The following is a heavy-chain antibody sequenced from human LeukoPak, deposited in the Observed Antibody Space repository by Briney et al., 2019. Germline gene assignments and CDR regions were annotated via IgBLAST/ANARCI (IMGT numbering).Heavy chain of an antibody. D-gene: IGHD4-23*01. CDR2: INPTGDST. CDR1: GYPFDNFG. Sequence: GAAVKVSCKASGYPFDNFGLTWVRQAPGQGLERVGLINPTGDSTNYAQNFRGRVTMTRDTSTSTVYMDLSSLRSEDTAVYYCAREASGGYFDYWGQGTLVTVSS. CDR3: AREASGGYFDY. V-gene: IGHV1-46*02. J-gene: IGHJ4*02.